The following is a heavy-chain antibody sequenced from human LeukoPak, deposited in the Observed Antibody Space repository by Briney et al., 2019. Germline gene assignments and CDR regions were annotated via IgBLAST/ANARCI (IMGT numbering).Heavy chain of an antibody. Sequence: ASVKVSCKASGYTFTSYDINWVRQATGQGLEWMGWMNPNSGNTGYAQKFQGRVTMTRNTSISTAYMELSSLRAEDTAVYYCAKDSKYLVRGGVDYWGQGTLVTVSS. CDR1: GYTFTSYD. J-gene: IGHJ4*02. CDR2: MNPNSGNT. D-gene: IGHD3-10*01. CDR3: AKDSKYLVRGGVDY. V-gene: IGHV1-8*01.